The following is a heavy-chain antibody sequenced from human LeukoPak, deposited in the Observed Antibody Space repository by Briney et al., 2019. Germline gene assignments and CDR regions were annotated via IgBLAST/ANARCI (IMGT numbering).Heavy chain of an antibody. J-gene: IGHJ4*02. CDR1: GFTFSSYG. D-gene: IGHD5-18*01. CDR2: ISGSGGST. CDR3: AKGDTAMVRQLDY. V-gene: IGHV3-23*01. Sequence: GGTLRLSCAASGFTFSSYGMSWVRQAPGKGLEWVSGISGSGGSTYYADSVKGRFTISRDNSKNTLYLQMNSLRAEDTAVYYCAKGDTAMVRQLDYWGQGTLVTVSS.